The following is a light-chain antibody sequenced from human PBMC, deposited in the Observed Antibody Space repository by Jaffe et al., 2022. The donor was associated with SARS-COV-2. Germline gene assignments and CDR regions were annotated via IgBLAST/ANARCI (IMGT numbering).Light chain of an antibody. CDR1: TGAVTSGHY. CDR2: DTN. Sequence: QAVVTQEPSLTVSPGGTVTLTCGSSTGAVTSGHYPYWFQQKPGQAPRTLIYDTNNKHSWTPVRFSGSLLGGKAALTLSGAQPEDEAEYYCLLSYSGAWVFGGGTKLTVL. J-gene: IGLJ3*02. CDR3: LLSYSGAWV. V-gene: IGLV7-46*01.